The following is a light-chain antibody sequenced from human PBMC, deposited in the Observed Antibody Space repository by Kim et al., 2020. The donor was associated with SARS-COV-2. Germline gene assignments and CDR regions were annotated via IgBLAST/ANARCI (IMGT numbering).Light chain of an antibody. CDR3: LLTYSGVGRV. CDR1: TGAVTNGHY. J-gene: IGLJ3*02. V-gene: IGLV7-46*01. CDR2: GTS. Sequence: QAVVTQEPSLTVSPGGTVTLTCGSSTGAVTNGHYPYWFQQRPGQAPRTLISGTSNKYSWTPARFSGSLLEGKAALTLSGAQPDDEADYYCLLTYSGVGRVFGGGTTLTVL.